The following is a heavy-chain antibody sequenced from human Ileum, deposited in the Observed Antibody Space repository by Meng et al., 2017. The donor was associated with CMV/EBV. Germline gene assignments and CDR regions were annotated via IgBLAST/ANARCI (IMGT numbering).Heavy chain of an antibody. D-gene: IGHD3-16*01. Sequence: QITLKESGPTLVKPTQTLTLTCTFSGFAFSTRGGGVGWIRQPPGKALEWLALIYWDEDKGYSPSLKRRLTITKDTSKNQVVLTMTNVDPVDTATYFCARSLYYSSYYFDYWGQGTLVTVSS. J-gene: IGHJ4*02. CDR1: GFAFSTRGGG. V-gene: IGHV2-5*02. CDR2: IYWDEDK. CDR3: ARSLYYSSYYFDY.